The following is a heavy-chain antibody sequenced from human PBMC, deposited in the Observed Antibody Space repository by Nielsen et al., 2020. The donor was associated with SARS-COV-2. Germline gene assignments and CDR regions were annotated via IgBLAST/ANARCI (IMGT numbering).Heavy chain of an antibody. J-gene: IGHJ3*02. CDR1: GYSFISYW. D-gene: IGHD5-18*01. CDR2: IDPSDSDI. Sequence: GESLKISCKGSGYSFISYWINWVRQMPGKGLEWMGRIDPSDSDINYSPSFQGHVTISTDKSINTAYLQWNSLKASDTAVYYCARQGKNSYGFSSRAFEIWGRGTTVTVSS. CDR3: ARQGKNSYGFSSRAFEI. V-gene: IGHV5-10-1*01.